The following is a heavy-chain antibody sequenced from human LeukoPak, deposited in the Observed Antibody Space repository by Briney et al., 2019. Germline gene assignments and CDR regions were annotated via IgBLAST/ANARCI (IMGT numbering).Heavy chain of an antibody. Sequence: ASEKVSCTASGYTFTGYYMHWVRQAPGQGLEWMGWINPNSGGTNYAQKFQGRVTMTRDTSISTAYMELSRLRSDDTAVYYCARAMSGSYWDYWGQGTLVTVSS. D-gene: IGHD1-26*01. CDR2: INPNSGGT. J-gene: IGHJ4*02. V-gene: IGHV1-2*02. CDR3: ARAMSGSYWDY. CDR1: GYTFTGYY.